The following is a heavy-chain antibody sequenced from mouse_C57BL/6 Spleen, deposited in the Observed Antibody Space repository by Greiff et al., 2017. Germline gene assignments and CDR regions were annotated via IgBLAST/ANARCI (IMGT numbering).Heavy chain of an antibody. CDR3: ARRPYYYGSSYFDY. CDR1: GYTFTSYW. D-gene: IGHD1-1*01. CDR2: IDPSDSYT. V-gene: IGHV1-50*01. Sequence: QVQLQQPGAELVKPGASVKLSCKASGYTFTSYWMQWVKQRPGQGLEWIGEIDPSDSYTNYNQEFKGKATLTIDTSSSTAYMQLSSLTSEDSAVYYCARRPYYYGSSYFDYWGQGTTLTVSS. J-gene: IGHJ2*01.